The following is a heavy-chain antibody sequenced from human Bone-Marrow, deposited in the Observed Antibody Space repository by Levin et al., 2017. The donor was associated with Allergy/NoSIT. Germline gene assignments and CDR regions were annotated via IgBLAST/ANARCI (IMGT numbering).Heavy chain of an antibody. CDR3: AREGSSWYYIRGWFDP. J-gene: IGHJ5*02. V-gene: IGHV1-2*02. CDR1: GYTFTGYY. CDR2: INPNSGGT. D-gene: IGHD6-13*01. Sequence: EASVKVSCKASGYTFTGYYMHWVRQAPGQGLEWMGWINPNSGGTNYAQKFQGRVTMTRDTSISTAYMELSRLRSDDTAVYYCAREGSSWYYIRGWFDPWGQGTLVTVSS.